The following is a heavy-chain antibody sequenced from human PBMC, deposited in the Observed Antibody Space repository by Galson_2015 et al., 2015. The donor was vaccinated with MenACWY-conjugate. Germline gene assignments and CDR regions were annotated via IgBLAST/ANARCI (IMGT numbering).Heavy chain of an antibody. D-gene: IGHD5-24*01. V-gene: IGHV5-51*01. Sequence: QSGAEVKKPGESLKISCKVSGYSFAGYWIAWVRQMPGRGLEWMGIVYPGDSDTRYSPSFQGQVTISADNSITTAYLQWSSLKASDTGMYYFARRGDDSNGLIYSGQGALVTVSS. CDR3: ARRGDDSNGLIY. CDR1: GYSFAGYW. J-gene: IGHJ4*02. CDR2: VYPGDSDT.